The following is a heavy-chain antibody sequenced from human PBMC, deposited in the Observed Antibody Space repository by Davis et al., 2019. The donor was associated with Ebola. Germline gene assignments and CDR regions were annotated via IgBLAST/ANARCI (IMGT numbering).Heavy chain of an antibody. CDR2: IWYDGSNK. J-gene: IGHJ4*02. Sequence: PGGSLRLSCAASGFTFSSYGMHWVRQAPGKGLEWVAVIWYDGSNKYYADSVKGRFTISRDNSKNTLYLQMNSLRAEDTAVYYCARAGDGYNQAQCFDYWGQGTLVTVSS. CDR1: GFTFSSYG. D-gene: IGHD5-24*01. CDR3: ARAGDGYNQAQCFDY. V-gene: IGHV3-33*01.